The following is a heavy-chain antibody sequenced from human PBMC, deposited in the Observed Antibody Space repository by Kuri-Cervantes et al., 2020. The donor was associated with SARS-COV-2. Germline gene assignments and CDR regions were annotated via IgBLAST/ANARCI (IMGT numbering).Heavy chain of an antibody. Sequence: ASVKVSCKASGYTFTGYYMHWVRQAPGQGLEWMGWISGYNGNTYYAQKFQGRVTMTIDTSTTTAYMELRSLRSADTAVYYCARDGYSYGVYYYYYLDVWGKGTTVTVSS. J-gene: IGHJ6*03. CDR1: GYTFTGYY. CDR3: ARDGYSYGVYYYYYLDV. V-gene: IGHV1-18*04. D-gene: IGHD5-18*01. CDR2: ISGYNGNT.